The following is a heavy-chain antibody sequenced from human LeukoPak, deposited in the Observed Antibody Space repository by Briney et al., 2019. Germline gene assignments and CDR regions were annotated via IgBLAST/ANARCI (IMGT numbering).Heavy chain of an antibody. D-gene: IGHD3-10*01. J-gene: IGHJ5*02. CDR3: ARGATTPRVPGYGSGSYYRFDP. CDR1: GYTFTSYG. Sequence: GASVKVSCKASGYTFTSYGISWVRQAPGQGLEWMGWISAYNGNTNYAQKLQGRVTMTTDTSTSTVYMELSSLRSEDTAVYYCARGATTPRVPGYGSGSYYRFDPWGQGTLVTVSS. CDR2: ISAYNGNT. V-gene: IGHV1-18*01.